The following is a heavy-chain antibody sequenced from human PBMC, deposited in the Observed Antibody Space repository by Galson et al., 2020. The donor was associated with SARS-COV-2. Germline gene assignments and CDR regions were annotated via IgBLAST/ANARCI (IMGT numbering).Heavy chain of an antibody. CDR1: GDSISSYC. V-gene: IGHV4-59*12. CDR2: FDSGYT. D-gene: IGHD3-10*01. CDR3: ASSPRKYPSGSYSWFDL. J-gene: IGHJ5*02. Sequence: ASETLSLTCTVSGDSISSYCWNWIRQPPGKGLEWIGIFDSGYTIYNPYLMSRVTISINTSKNQFSLKLTSVTGADTAVYYCASSPRKYPSGSYSWFDLWGQGTLVTVSS.